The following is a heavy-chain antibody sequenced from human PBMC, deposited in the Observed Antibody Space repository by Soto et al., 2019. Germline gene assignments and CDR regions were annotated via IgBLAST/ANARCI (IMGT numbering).Heavy chain of an antibody. V-gene: IGHV1-18*01. D-gene: IGHD3-16*02. J-gene: IGHJ5*02. CDR1: GYTFTSYG. Sequence: ASVKVSCKASGYTFTSYGISWVRQAPGQGLEWMGWISAYNGNTNYAQKLQGRVTMTTDTSTSTAYMELRSLRSDDTAVYYCARDLGDYDYVWGSYLLNWFDPWGQGTLVTVSS. CDR2: ISAYNGNT. CDR3: ARDLGDYDYVWGSYLLNWFDP.